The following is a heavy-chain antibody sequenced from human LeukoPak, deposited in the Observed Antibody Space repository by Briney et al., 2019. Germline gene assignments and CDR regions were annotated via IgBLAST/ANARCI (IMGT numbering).Heavy chain of an antibody. CDR3: ARRYWSSSWSSYYYMDV. D-gene: IGHD6-13*01. CDR2: MNPNSGNT. Sequence: GASVKVSCKASGYTFTGYYMHWVRQAPGQGLEWVGWMNPNSGNTGYAQKFQGRVTMTRNTSIITAYMELSSLRSEDTAVYYCARRYWSSSWSSYYYMDVWGKGTTVTISS. CDR1: GYTFTGYY. V-gene: IGHV1-8*02. J-gene: IGHJ6*03.